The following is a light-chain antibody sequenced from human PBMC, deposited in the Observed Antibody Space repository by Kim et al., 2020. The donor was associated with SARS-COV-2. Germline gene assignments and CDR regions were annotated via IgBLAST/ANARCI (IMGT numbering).Light chain of an antibody. CDR1: QDISNY. Sequence: SVGDRVTRTCRASQDISNYLNWYQQKPGKAPKLLIYDASNLETGVPSRFSGSGSGTDFTFTISSLQPEDIATYYCQQYDNLPSLTFGGGTKVDIK. CDR2: DAS. J-gene: IGKJ4*01. V-gene: IGKV1-33*01. CDR3: QQYDNLPSLT.